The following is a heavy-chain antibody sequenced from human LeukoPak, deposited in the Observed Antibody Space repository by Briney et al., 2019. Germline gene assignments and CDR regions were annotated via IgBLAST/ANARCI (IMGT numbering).Heavy chain of an antibody. CDR2: ISYDGSKK. CDR1: GFTFSTYG. V-gene: IGHV3-30*18. CDR3: ANLMGDSSGYYQKDAFDV. Sequence: SGGSLRLSCAASGFTFSTYGMYWVRQAPGKGLEWVAVISYDGSKKYYADSVKGRFTISRDNSKNTLYLQMNSLRAEDTAVYYCANLMGDSSGYYQKDAFDVWGQGTKVTVSP. D-gene: IGHD3-22*01. J-gene: IGHJ3*01.